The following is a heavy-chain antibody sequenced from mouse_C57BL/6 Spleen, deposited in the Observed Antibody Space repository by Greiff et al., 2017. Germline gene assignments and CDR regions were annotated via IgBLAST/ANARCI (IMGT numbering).Heavy chain of an antibody. CDR1: GYTFTSYW. D-gene: IGHD1-1*01. Sequence: QVHVKQPGAELVKPGASVKMSCKASGYTFTSYWITWVKQRPGQGLEWIGDIYPGSGSTNYNEKFKSKATLTVDTSSSTAYMQLSSLTSEDSAVYYCARSDYGSSYGFAYWGQGTLVTVSA. CDR3: ARSDYGSSYGFAY. J-gene: IGHJ3*01. CDR2: IYPGSGST. V-gene: IGHV1-55*01.